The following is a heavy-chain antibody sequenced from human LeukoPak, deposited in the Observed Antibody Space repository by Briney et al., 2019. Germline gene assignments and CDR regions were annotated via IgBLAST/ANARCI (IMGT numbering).Heavy chain of an antibody. D-gene: IGHD6-25*01. CDR3: ARKNIPSPRIRYSSDWNGRAFDY. CDR1: GFTFSTYAM. CDR2: ISHSGST. V-gene: IGHV4-4*01. J-gene: IGHJ4*02. Sequence: GSLRLSCAASGFTFSTYAMSWVRQPPGKGLEWIGEISHSGSTNYNPSLKSRVPISVDKSKNQFSLKLSSVTAADAAVYSCARKNIPSPRIRYSSDWNGRAFDYWGQGTLVTVSS.